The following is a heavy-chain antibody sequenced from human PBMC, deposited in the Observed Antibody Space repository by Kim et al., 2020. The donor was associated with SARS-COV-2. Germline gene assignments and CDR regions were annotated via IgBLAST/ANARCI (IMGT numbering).Heavy chain of an antibody. CDR2: IIPIFGKS. V-gene: IGHV1-69*13. CDR3: ARGWSPAGDGSGSYYVY. J-gene: IGHJ4*02. D-gene: IGHD3-10*01. CDR1: GDTFSSYT. Sequence: SSVKVSCKASGDTFSSYTINWVRQAPGQGLEWMGGIIPIFGKSNYAQKFQGRVSITADESMNTVYMELSRLRSEDTAKYYCARGWSPAGDGSGSYYVYWGQGSLVTVSS.